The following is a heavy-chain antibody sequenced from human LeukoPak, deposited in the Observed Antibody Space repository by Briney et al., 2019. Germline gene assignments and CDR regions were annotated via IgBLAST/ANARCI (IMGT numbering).Heavy chain of an antibody. Sequence: SGTLSLTSDVSGVSFSGYSWNWIRQPPGKGLECVWEINHSGSTNYNPSLKSRVTISIDTSKNQFSLKLSSVTAADTAVYYCARVQYFYASSAYYNDYWGQGTRVTVSS. CDR3: ARVQYFYASSAYYNDY. D-gene: IGHD3-22*01. CDR2: INHSGST. V-gene: IGHV4-34*01. J-gene: IGHJ4*02. CDR1: GVSFSGYS.